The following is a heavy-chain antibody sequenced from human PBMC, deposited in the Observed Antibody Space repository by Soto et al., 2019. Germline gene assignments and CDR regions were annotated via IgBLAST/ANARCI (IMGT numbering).Heavy chain of an antibody. J-gene: IGHJ6*02. CDR1: GGSGGSFSGYY. D-gene: IGHD3-22*01. CDR2: INHSGST. V-gene: IGHV4-34*01. CDR3: AAQYYYYSSGYYYSFYGMDV. Sequence: SETLSLTCAVYGGSGGSFSGYYWSWIRQPPGKGLEWIGEINHSGSTNYNPSLKSRLTISVDTSKNQFSLKLSSVTAADTAVYYFAAQYYYYSSGYYYSFYGMDVWGQGTTVTVSS.